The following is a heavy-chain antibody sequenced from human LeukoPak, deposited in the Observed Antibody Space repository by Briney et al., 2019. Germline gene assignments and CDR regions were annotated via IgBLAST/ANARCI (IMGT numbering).Heavy chain of an antibody. CDR1: GYTFSTYT. J-gene: IGHJ4*02. CDR3: AREIDRDDYNRFFDY. V-gene: IGHV1-3*01. Sequence: ASVTVSCKASGYTFSTYTMHWVRQAPGQRLEWMGWINAGNGNTKYSKKLQGRVSITRDTSASTAYMEMSSLRCEDTAVYYCAREIDRDDYNRFFDYWGQGTLVTVSS. CDR2: INAGNGNT. D-gene: IGHD5-24*01.